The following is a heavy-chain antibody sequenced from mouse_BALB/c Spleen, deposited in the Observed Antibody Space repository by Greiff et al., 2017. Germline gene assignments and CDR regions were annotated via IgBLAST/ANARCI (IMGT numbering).Heavy chain of an antibody. D-gene: IGHD2-3*01. CDR2: ISSGGST. J-gene: IGHJ3*01. V-gene: IGHV5-6-5*01. CDR1: GFTFSSYA. CDR3: ARGIYDGYYVAY. Sequence: EVMLVESGGGLVKPGGSLKLSCAASGFTFSSYAMSWVRQTPEKRLEWVASISSGGSTYYLDSVKGRFTISRDNARNILYLQMSSLRSEDTAMYYCARGIYDGYYVAYWGQGTLVTVSA.